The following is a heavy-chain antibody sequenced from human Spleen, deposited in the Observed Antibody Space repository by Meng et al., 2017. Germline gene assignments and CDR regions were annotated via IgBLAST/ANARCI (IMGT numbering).Heavy chain of an antibody. Sequence: GESLKISCAASGFTFSSYWMHWVRQAPGKGLVWVSRINSDGSSTSYADSVKGRFTISRDNSKNTLYLQMNSLRAEDTAVYYCASSYYYDSSGYYPFDAFDIWGQGTRVTGSS. V-gene: IGHV3-74*01. J-gene: IGHJ3*02. CDR3: ASSYYYDSSGYYPFDAFDI. CDR2: INSDGSST. D-gene: IGHD3-22*01. CDR1: GFTFSSYW.